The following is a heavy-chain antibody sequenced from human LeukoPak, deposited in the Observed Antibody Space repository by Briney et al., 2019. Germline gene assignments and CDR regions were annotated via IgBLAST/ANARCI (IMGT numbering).Heavy chain of an antibody. CDR3: ARDGVLLRAFDI. Sequence: PGGSLRLSCAASGFTFSSYWMFWVRQAPGQGLEWVSRINNVGNGASHADSVRGRFTISRDNAKNMLYLQMNSLRAEDTAVYYCARDGVLLRAFDIWGQGTMVTVSS. CDR1: GFTFSSYW. V-gene: IGHV3-74*01. D-gene: IGHD2-15*01. CDR2: INNVGNGA. J-gene: IGHJ3*02.